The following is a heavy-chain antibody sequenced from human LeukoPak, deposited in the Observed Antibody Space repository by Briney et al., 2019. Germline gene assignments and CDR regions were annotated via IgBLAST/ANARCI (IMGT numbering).Heavy chain of an antibody. V-gene: IGHV1-69*13. J-gene: IGHJ6*02. CDR3: ARALVGAPYYYYGMDV. D-gene: IGHD1-26*01. Sequence: SVKVSCKASGGTFSSYAISWVRQAPGQGLEWMGGIIPIFGTADYAQEFQGRVTITADESTSTAYMELSSLRSEDTAVYYCARALVGAPYYYYGMDVWGQGTTVTVSS. CDR1: GGTFSSYA. CDR2: IIPIFGTA.